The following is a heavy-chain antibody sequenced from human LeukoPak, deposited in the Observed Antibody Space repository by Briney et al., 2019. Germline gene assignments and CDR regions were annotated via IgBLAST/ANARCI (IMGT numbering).Heavy chain of an antibody. CDR2: ISYDGSNK. D-gene: IGHD2-2*01. J-gene: IGHJ4*02. Sequence: GGSLRLSCAASGFTFRIYSMHWVRHAPGKGREGVAVISYDGSNKYYADSVKRLLTISRDNPKNTLYLKMNSLRAEDTAVFYCAKDGTWCSSTSCYAGDWAQGTLVAVSS. CDR3: AKDGTWCSSTSCYAGD. V-gene: IGHV3-30-3*01. CDR1: GFTFRIYS.